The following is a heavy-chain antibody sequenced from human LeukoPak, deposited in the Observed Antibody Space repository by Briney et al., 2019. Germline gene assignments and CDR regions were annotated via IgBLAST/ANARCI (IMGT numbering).Heavy chain of an antibody. J-gene: IGHJ5*02. CDR2: ISGSGGST. CDR1: GFTFSSYA. D-gene: IGHD1-26*01. Sequence: PGGSLRLSCAASGFTFSSYAMSWVRQAPGKGLEWVSAISGSGGSTYYADSVKGRFTISRDNSKNTLYLQMNSLRAEDTAVYYCTKPVGAPVRGWFDPWGQGTLVTVSS. CDR3: TKPVGAPVRGWFDP. V-gene: IGHV3-23*01.